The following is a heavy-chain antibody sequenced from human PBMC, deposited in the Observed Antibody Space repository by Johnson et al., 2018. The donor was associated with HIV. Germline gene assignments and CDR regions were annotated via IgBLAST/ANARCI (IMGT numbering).Heavy chain of an antibody. D-gene: IGHD3-22*01. J-gene: IGHJ3*02. Sequence: VQLVESGGGLVKPGGSLRLSCAASGFTFSNAWMSWVRQAPGKGLEWVGRIKSKTDGGTTEYAAPVKGRLTISRDDSKNTLYRQMNSLKIEDTALYYCTTGTHSSGYYDDRAFDIWGQGTMVTVSS. V-gene: IGHV3-15*01. CDR3: TTGTHSSGYYDDRAFDI. CDR2: IKSKTDGGTT. CDR1: GFTFSNAW.